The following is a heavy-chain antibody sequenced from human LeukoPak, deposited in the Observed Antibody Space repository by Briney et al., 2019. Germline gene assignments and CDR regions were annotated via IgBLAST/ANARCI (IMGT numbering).Heavy chain of an antibody. CDR3: ASGIYYCSSTSCRSYYFDY. CDR1: GGTFSSYA. V-gene: IGHV1-69*13. J-gene: IGHJ4*02. CDR2: IIPIFGTA. D-gene: IGHD2-2*01. Sequence: SVKVSCKASGGTFSSYAISWVRQAPGQGLEWMGGIIPIFGTANYAQKFQGRVTITADESTSTAYMELSSLRSEDTAVYYCASGIYYCSSTSCRSYYFDYWGQGTLVTVSS.